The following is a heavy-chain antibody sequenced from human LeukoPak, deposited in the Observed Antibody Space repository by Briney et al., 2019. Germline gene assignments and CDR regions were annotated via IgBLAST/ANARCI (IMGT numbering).Heavy chain of an antibody. CDR3: ARDFDRFIAAAGKGVGYYYMDV. J-gene: IGHJ6*03. D-gene: IGHD6-13*01. V-gene: IGHV1-2*02. CDR2: INPNSGGT. CDR1: GYTFTGYY. Sequence: ASVKVSCKASGYTFTGYYMHWVRQAPGQGLEWMGWINPNSGGTNYAQKFQGRVTMTRDTSISTAYMELSRLRSDDTAVYYCARDFDRFIAAAGKGVGYYYMDVWGKGTTVTVSS.